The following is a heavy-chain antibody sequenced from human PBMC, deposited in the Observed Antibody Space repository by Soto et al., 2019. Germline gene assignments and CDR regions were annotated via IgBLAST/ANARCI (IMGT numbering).Heavy chain of an antibody. CDR2: IKSKTDGGTT. J-gene: IGHJ6*02. Sequence: GFLRLSCAASGFTFSNAWINWVRQAPGKGLEWVGRIKSKTDGGTTDYAAPVKGRFTISRDDSKNTLYLQMNSLKTEDTAVYYRTTEPPGTPIFGVAQNTSYYYGMDVWGQGTTVTVSS. CDR3: TTEPPGTPIFGVAQNTSYYYGMDV. V-gene: IGHV3-15*07. CDR1: GFTFSNAW. D-gene: IGHD3-3*01.